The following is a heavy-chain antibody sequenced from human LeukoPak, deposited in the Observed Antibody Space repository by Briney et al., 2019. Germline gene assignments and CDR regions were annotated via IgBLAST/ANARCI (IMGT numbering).Heavy chain of an antibody. J-gene: IGHJ5*02. Sequence: ASVKVSCKASGYTFTGYYMHWVRQAPGQGLEWMGWINPNSGDTNYAQKFQDRVTMTRDTSISTAYIELNLLRFDDTAVYYFARGDYYGSPKVVAAWGQGTLVTVSS. D-gene: IGHD3-10*01. V-gene: IGHV1-2*02. CDR3: ARGDYYGSPKVVAA. CDR2: INPNSGDT. CDR1: GYTFTGYY.